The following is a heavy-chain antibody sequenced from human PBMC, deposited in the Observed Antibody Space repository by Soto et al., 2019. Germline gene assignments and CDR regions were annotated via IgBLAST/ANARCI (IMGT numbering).Heavy chain of an antibody. J-gene: IGHJ4*02. V-gene: IGHV2-5*02. Sequence: QITLKESGPTLVKPTQTLTLTCTFSGFSLSTSGVGVGWIRQPPGKALEWLALIYWDDDKRYSPSLKSRLTITKDTSKNQVVLTMTNMDPADTATYYCAHRLAVPALYYFDYWGQGTLVTVSS. CDR2: IYWDDDK. D-gene: IGHD4-17*01. CDR1: GFSLSTSGVG. CDR3: AHRLAVPALYYFDY.